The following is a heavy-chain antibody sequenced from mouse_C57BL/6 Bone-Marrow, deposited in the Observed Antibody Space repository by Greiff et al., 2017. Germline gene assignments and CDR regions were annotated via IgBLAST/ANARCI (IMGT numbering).Heavy chain of an antibody. Sequence: QVQLKESGAELARPGASVKMSCKASGSTFTSYTMHWVKQRPGQGLEWIGYINPSSGYTKYNQKFKDKATLTADKSSSTAYMQLSSLTSEDSAVYYCARVTGTWYFDYWGQGTTLTVSS. J-gene: IGHJ2*01. CDR2: INPSSGYT. D-gene: IGHD4-1*01. V-gene: IGHV1-4*01. CDR1: GSTFTSYT. CDR3: ARVTGTWYFDY.